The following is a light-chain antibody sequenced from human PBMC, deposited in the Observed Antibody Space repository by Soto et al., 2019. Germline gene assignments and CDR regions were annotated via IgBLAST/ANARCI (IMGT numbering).Light chain of an antibody. V-gene: IGKV1-12*01. CDR1: HGISSW. CDR2: AAS. J-gene: IGKJ2*01. Sequence: DIQMTQSPSSVSASVGDRVTITCRASHGISSWLAWYQQKPGKAPKLRLYAASSLQSGVPSRVRGSGSGTDFTLNIISLQHEDFATYSCQQANSFPYTFGQGTQLEIK. CDR3: QQANSFPYT.